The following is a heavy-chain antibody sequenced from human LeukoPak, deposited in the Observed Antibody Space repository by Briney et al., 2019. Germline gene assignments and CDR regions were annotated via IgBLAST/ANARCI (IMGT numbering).Heavy chain of an antibody. CDR1: GFTLSTYA. V-gene: IGHV3-23*01. D-gene: IGHD3-22*01. J-gene: IGHJ4*02. CDR3: AKGIGGYYYYYFDY. CDR2: ISGSGGGT. Sequence: PGGSLRLSCAASGFTLSTYAMSWVRRAPGKGLEWVSSISGSGGGTYYADSVKGRFTISRDNSKNTLYLQMNSLRAEDTAVYYCAKGIGGYYYYYFDYWGQGTLVTVSS.